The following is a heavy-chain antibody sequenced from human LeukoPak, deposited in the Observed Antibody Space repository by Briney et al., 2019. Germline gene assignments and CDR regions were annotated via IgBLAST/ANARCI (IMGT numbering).Heavy chain of an antibody. CDR1: GYTFTGYA. CDR3: ARDQLRYYGSGSYYSDMDV. V-gene: IGHV1-18*01. J-gene: IGHJ6*02. D-gene: IGHD3-10*01. Sequence: ASVGVSCKASGYTFTGYAVTWVRQAPGQGLEWIGWISAYNGGTNYAQKFQGRVTMTTDTSTTTGYMELRSLRSDDTAVYYCARDQLRYYGSGSYYSDMDVWGQGTTVTVSS. CDR2: ISAYNGGT.